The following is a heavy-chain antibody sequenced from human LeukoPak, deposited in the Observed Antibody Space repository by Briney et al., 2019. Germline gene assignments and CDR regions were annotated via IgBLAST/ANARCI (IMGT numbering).Heavy chain of an antibody. Sequence: SSETLSLTCTVSGGSISSGSYYWSWIRQPAGKGLEWIGRIHTGGSTNYNPPLKSRVTISVDTSKNQFSLKLSSVTAADTAVYYCARGYCGGDCYADSAFDIWGQGTMVTVSS. V-gene: IGHV4-61*02. CDR3: ARGYCGGDCYADSAFDI. J-gene: IGHJ3*02. CDR1: GGSISSGSYY. D-gene: IGHD2-21*01. CDR2: IHTGGST.